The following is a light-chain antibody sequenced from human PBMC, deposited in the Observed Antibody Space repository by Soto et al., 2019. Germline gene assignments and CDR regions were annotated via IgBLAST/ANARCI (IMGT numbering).Light chain of an antibody. J-gene: IGKJ2*01. Sequence: ETVMTQSPATLSVSPGERATLSCRASESVNSNLAWYQQKPGQAPRLLIYGASTRATGIPDRFSGSGSGTEFTLTISSLQSEDSAIYYCQHYRDWPPYTFGQGTKLEIK. CDR2: GAS. V-gene: IGKV3-15*01. CDR1: ESVNSN. CDR3: QHYRDWPPYT.